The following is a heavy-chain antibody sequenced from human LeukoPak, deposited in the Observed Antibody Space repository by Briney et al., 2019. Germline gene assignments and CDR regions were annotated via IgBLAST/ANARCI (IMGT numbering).Heavy chain of an antibody. CDR2: TSSDGSSK. CDR1: GFTLSSFA. D-gene: IGHD1-26*01. J-gene: IGHJ6*02. CDR3: ATEGRGLYYYGMDV. V-gene: IGHV3-30-3*02. Sequence: GRSLRLSCATSGFTLSSFAMHWVRQAPGKGLEWVAVTSSDGSSKYYADSVKGRFTLSRDNSKNTLSLQMNSLRGEDTAAYYCATEGRGLYYYGMDVWGQGTTVTVSS.